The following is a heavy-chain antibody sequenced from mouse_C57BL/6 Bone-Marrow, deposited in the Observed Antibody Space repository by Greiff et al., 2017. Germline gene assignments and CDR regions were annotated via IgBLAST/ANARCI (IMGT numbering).Heavy chain of an antibody. V-gene: IGHV1-55*01. CDR3: ARYGESYAPYAMDY. D-gene: IGHD6-5*01. CDR2: IYPGSGST. CDR1: GYTFTSYW. J-gene: IGHJ4*01. Sequence: QVQLKQPGAELVKPGASVKMSCKASGYTFTSYWITWVKQRPGQGLEWIGDIYPGSGSTNYNEKFKSKATLTVDTSSSTAYMQLSSLTSEDSAVYYCARYGESYAPYAMDYWGQGTSVTVSS.